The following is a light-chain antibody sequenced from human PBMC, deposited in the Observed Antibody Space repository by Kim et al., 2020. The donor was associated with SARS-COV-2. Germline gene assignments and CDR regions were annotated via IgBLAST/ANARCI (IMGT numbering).Light chain of an antibody. CDR1: SSNIGSHA. CDR3: AVWDNSLNGYYV. V-gene: IGLV1-44*01. CDR2: TDN. Sequence: QSVLTQPPSASGTPGQRVTISCSGSSSNIGSHAVNWYQQLPRTAPKLLIYTDNQRPSGVPDRFSGSKSGTSASLAISGLQPEDEADYYCAVWDNSLNGYYVFGTGTKVTVL. J-gene: IGLJ1*01.